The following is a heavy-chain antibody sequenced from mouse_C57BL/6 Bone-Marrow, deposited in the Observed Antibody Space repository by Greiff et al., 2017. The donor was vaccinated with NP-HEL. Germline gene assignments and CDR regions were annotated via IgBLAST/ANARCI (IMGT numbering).Heavy chain of an antibody. CDR3: TRVRLSYFFFDY. V-gene: IGHV5-9-1*02. Sequence: EVKLVESGEGLVKPGGSLKLSCAASGFTFSSYAMSWVRQTPEKRLEWVAYISSGGDYIYYADTVKGRFTISRDNARNTLYLQMSSLKSEDTAMYYCTRVRLSYFFFDYCGQGTTLTVSS. J-gene: IGHJ2*01. CDR2: ISSGGDYI. CDR1: GFTFSSYA. D-gene: IGHD2-12*01.